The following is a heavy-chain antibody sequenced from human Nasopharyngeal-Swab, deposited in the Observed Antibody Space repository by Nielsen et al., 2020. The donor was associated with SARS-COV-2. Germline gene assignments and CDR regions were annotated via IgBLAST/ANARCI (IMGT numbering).Heavy chain of an antibody. J-gene: IGHJ6*02. CDR3: ARAPGDGMDV. CDR2: ISYDGSNT. Sequence: VRQAPGKGLEWVAVISYDGSNTYYADSVKGRFTISRDNSKNTLYLQMNSLRAEDTAVYYCARAPGDGMDVWGQGTTVTVSS. V-gene: IGHV3-30-3*01.